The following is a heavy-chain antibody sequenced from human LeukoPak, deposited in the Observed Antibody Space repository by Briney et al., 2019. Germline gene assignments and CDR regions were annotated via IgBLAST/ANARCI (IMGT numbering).Heavy chain of an antibody. CDR2: ISGSGGSR. J-gene: IGHJ4*02. V-gene: IGHV3-23*01. D-gene: IGHD5-24*01. CDR1: GFTFTSYA. Sequence: GGSLRLSCATSGFTFTSYALGWVRQAPGKGLEWVSLISGSGGSRYYGDSVKGRFTISRDNSKNFVYLEMNSLRAGDTAVYYCAKGGEDSGYNSHFDYWGQGTLVIVSS. CDR3: AKGGEDSGYNSHFDY.